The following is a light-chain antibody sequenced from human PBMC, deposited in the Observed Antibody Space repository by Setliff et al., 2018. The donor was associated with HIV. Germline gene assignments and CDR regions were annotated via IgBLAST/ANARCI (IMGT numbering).Light chain of an antibody. CDR3: SSYTSSSTLL. V-gene: IGLV2-18*02. Sequence: QSALTQPPSVSGSPGQSVTISCTGTSSDVGGYNRVSWYQQPPGTAPKLMIYDVSNRPSGVPDRFSGSKSGNTASLTISGLQAEDEADYYCSSYTSSSTLLFGGGTKVTVL. CDR1: SSDVGGYNR. CDR2: DVS. J-gene: IGLJ2*01.